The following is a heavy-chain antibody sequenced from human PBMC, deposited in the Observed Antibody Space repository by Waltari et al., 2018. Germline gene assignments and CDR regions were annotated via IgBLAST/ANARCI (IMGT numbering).Heavy chain of an antibody. D-gene: IGHD2-2*01. CDR3: AKGGLVVVPAAKGSFDY. CDR1: GFTFSSYA. J-gene: IGHJ4*02. CDR2: ISGSGGST. Sequence: EVQLVESGGGLVQPGGSLRLSCAASGFTFSSYAMSWVRQAPGRGLGWVSAISGSGGSTYYADAVKGRFTISRDNSKNTLYLQMNSLRAEDTAVDYCAKGGLVVVPAAKGSFDYWGQGTLVTVSS. V-gene: IGHV3-23*04.